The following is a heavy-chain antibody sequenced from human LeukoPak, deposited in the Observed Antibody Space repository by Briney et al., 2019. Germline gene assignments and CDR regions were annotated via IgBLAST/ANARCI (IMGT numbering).Heavy chain of an antibody. CDR1: GFTFSSYA. D-gene: IGHD1-14*01. CDR3: AREALGTSIDY. J-gene: IGHJ4*02. Sequence: PGGSLRLSCAPSGFTFSSYAMHWVRQAPGRGLEYVSVISSSGIRTYYGSSVKGRFTISRDNTKNTLYLQMGSLRVEDTGVYYCAREALGTSIDYWGQGSLVTVSS. V-gene: IGHV3-64*01. CDR2: ISSSGIRT.